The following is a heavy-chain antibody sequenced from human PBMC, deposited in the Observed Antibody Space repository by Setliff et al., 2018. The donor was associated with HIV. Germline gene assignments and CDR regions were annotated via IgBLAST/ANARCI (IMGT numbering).Heavy chain of an antibody. D-gene: IGHD3-10*01. CDR3: ATDRTQTGISMVRGRLTDPARYPLDY. Sequence: ASVKVSCKASGYPFNNFGISWVRQAPGQGLEWLAWINVYSGDTNFAQRFQGRVTMTRDASTGTAYMELRNLRSDDTAVYYCATDRTQTGISMVRGRLTDPARYPLDYWGQGTPVTVSS. V-gene: IGHV1-18*01. CDR2: INVYSGDT. J-gene: IGHJ4*02. CDR1: GYPFNNFG.